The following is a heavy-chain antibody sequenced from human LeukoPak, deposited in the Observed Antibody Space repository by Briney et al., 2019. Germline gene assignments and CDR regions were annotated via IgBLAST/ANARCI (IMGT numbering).Heavy chain of an antibody. CDR2: IREKTSGGTT. CDR3: STWFSQQKLYS. V-gene: IGHV3-49*04. J-gene: IGHJ5*02. CDR1: GFTFGDYA. Sequence: GGSLRLSCTTSGFTFGDYAMTWVRQAPGKGLEWVSAIREKTSGGTTEYAASVRGRFTMSRDDSKGIAYLQMSSLKAEDTALYYCSTWFSQQKLYSWGQGTLVTVPS. D-gene: IGHD3-10*01.